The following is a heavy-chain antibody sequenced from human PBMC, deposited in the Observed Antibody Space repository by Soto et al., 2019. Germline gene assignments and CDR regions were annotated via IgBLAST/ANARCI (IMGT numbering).Heavy chain of an antibody. CDR3: ARAAYLYSSSWSSTYYYYYGMDV. CDR2: IYHSGST. J-gene: IGHJ6*02. D-gene: IGHD6-13*01. Sequence: LSLTCAVSGGSISSSNWWSWVRQPPGKGLEWIGEIYHSGSTNYNPSLKSRVTISVDKSKNQFSLKLSSVTAADTAVYYCARAAYLYSSSWSSTYYYYYGMDVWGQGTTVTVSS. V-gene: IGHV4-4*02. CDR1: GGSISSSNW.